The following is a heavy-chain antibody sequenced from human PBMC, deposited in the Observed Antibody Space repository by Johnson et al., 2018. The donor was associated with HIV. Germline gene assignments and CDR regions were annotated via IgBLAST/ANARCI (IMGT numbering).Heavy chain of an antibody. J-gene: IGHJ3*02. CDR2: IKSKTDGGTT. CDR1: GFTFSHAW. V-gene: IGHV3-15*01. Sequence: VQLVESGGGLVKPGRSLRLSCAASGFTFSHAWMTWVRQAPGKGLEWVGRIKSKTDGGTTDYAAPVKGRYTISRDDSKNTLYLQMNSLKTEDTAVYYCTTTIIAARDAFDIWGQGTMVTVSS. CDR3: TTTIIAARDAFDI. D-gene: IGHD6-6*01.